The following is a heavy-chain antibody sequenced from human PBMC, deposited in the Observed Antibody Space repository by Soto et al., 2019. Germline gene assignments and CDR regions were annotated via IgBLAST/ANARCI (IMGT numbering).Heavy chain of an antibody. CDR3: AKGPSYYDYIWGSYRQYYFDY. CDR1: GFTFSSYG. CDR2: ISYDGSNK. Sequence: GGSLRLSCAASGFTFSSYGMHWVRQAPGKGLEWVAVISYDGSNKYYADSVKGRFTISRDNSKNTLYLQMNSLRAEDTAVYYCAKGPSYYDYIWGSYRQYYFDYWGQGTLVTVSS. J-gene: IGHJ4*02. D-gene: IGHD3-16*02. V-gene: IGHV3-30*18.